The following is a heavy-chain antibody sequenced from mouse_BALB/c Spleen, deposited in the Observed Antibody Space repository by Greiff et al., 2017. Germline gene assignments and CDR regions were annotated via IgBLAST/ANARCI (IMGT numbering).Heavy chain of an antibody. CDR2: ISSGGGST. CDR3: ANRYDRAWFAY. CDR1: GFAFSSYD. V-gene: IGHV5-12-1*01. D-gene: IGHD2-14*01. Sequence: EVQLVESGGGLVKPGGSLKLSCAASGFAFSSYDMSWVRQTPEKRLEWVAYISSGGGSTYYPDTVKGRFTISRDNAKNTLYLQLSSLKSEDTAMYYCANRYDRAWFAYWGQGTLVTVPA. J-gene: IGHJ3*01.